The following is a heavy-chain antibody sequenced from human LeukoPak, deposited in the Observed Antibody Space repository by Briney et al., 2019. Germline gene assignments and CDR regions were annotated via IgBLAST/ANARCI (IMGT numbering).Heavy chain of an antibody. V-gene: IGHV4-30-4*01. D-gene: IGHD3-10*01. CDR2: IYYSGST. J-gene: IGHJ3*02. CDR1: GGSISSGDYY. Sequence: SQTLSLTCTVSGGSISSGDYYWSWIRQPPGKGLEWIGYIYYSGSTYYNPSLKSRVTISVDTSKNQFSLKLSSVTAADTAVYYCARDLVRFKAFDIWGQGTMVTVSS. CDR3: ARDLVRFKAFDI.